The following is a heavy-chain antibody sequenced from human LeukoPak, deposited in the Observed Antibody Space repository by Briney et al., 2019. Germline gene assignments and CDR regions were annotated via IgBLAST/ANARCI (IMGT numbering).Heavy chain of an antibody. CDR1: GGSFSGYY. D-gene: IGHD6-13*01. CDR2: INHSGST. V-gene: IGHV4-34*01. CDR3: ARGIFTGYSSSWYDY. Sequence: SETLSLTCAVYGGSFSGYYWSWIRQPPGKGLEWIGEINHSGSTNYNPSLKSRVTISVDTSKNQFSLKLSPVTAADMAVYYCARGIFTGYSSSWYDYWGQGTLVTVSS. J-gene: IGHJ4*02.